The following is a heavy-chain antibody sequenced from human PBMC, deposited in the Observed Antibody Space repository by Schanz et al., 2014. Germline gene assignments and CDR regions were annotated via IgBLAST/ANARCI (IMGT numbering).Heavy chain of an antibody. CDR2: INTKTGNP. J-gene: IGHJ3*02. V-gene: IGHV7-4-1*02. CDR3: AADPRDWATYDGFDM. D-gene: IGHD2-21*01. Sequence: QVHLVQSESELKNPGASVKVSCKTSGYSFSTYAMNWVRQAPGQGLEWMGWINTKTGNPTYAQGFTGRFVFSLDTSVSTTHLQITNLKADDTAVYYCAADPRDWATYDGFDMWGQGTRVTVSS. CDR1: GYSFSTYA.